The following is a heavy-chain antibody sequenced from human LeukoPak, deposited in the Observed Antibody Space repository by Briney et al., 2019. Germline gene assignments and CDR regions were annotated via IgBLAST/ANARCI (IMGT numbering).Heavy chain of an antibody. Sequence: GGSLRLSCVASGFVFRSYGMNWVRQAPGKGLEWVSGIYTNGRDTRYADSVKGRFTISRDNSKNTLYLQMHSLRVEDTAVYYCAHLVWEYVGGLDVWGQGTRSPSP. V-gene: IGHV3-23*05. CDR2: IYTNGRDT. CDR3: AHLVWEYVGGLDV. D-gene: IGHD1-26*01. J-gene: IGHJ6*02. CDR1: GFVFRSYG.